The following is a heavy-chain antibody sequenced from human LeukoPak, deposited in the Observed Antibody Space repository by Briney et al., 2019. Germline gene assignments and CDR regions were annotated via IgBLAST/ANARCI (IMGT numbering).Heavy chain of an antibody. V-gene: IGHV1-8*02. CDR2: MNPNSGNT. J-gene: IGHJ4*02. CDR1: GYTFTSYG. CDR3: ARGRFTHGGIWWLREGYFDY. D-gene: IGHD5-12*01. Sequence: GASVKVSCKASGYTFTSYGISWVRQATGQGLEWMGWMNPNSGNTGYAQKFQGRVTMTRNTSISTAYMELSSPRSEDTAVYYCARGRFTHGGIWWLREGYFDYWGQGTLVTVSS.